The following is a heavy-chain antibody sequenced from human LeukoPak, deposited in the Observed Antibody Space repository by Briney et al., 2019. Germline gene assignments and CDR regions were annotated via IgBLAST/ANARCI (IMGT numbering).Heavy chain of an antibody. V-gene: IGHV1-46*01. Sequence: ASVKVSCKASGYMFTNYHMHWVRQAPGQGLEWMGVINTSDGGTSYAQKFQGRVTVTRDTSTSTVYMELSSLRSEDTAVYYCGRGDGYCGGDCYSGVDFWGQGTLVTVSS. CDR2: INTSDGGT. CDR3: GRGDGYCGGDCYSGVDF. J-gene: IGHJ4*02. CDR1: GYMFTNYH. D-gene: IGHD2-21*02.